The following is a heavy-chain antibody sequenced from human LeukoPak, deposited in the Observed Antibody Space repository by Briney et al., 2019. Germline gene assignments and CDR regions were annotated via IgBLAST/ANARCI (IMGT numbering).Heavy chain of an antibody. D-gene: IGHD6-13*01. CDR2: INPYSGDT. CDR3: ARDQGSLTRSWYTGY. J-gene: IGHJ4*02. Sequence: GASVKVSCKASGYTFTSYGISWVRQAPGQGLEWMGRINPYSGDTNFAQKFQGRVTMTRDTSITTAYMDLSSLTPDDTVVYFCARDQGSLTRSWYTGYWGQGTQVTVSS. V-gene: IGHV1-2*05. CDR1: GYTFTSYG.